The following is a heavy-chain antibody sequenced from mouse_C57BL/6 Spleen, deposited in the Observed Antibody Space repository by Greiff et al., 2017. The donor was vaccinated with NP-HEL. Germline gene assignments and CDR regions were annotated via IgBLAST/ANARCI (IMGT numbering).Heavy chain of an antibody. V-gene: IGHV1-18*01. D-gene: IGHD2-4*01. Sequence: EVQLQQSGPELVKPGASVKIPCKASGYTFTDYNMDWVKQSHGKSLEWIGDINPNNGGTIYNQKFKGKATLTVDKSSSTAYMELRSLTSEDTAVYYCARSHYDYHWYFDVWGTGTTVTVSS. CDR2: INPNNGGT. CDR3: ARSHYDYHWYFDV. J-gene: IGHJ1*03. CDR1: GYTFTDYN.